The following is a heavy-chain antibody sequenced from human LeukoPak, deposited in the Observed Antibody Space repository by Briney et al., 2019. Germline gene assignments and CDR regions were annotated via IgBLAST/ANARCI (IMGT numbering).Heavy chain of an antibody. CDR2: VSSDGSNK. Sequence: GGSLRLSCAASGFTLSTYGMHWVRQAPGKGLEWVAVVSSDGSNKFYADSVKGRFTISRDNSKNTLYLQMNTLRAEDTAVYFCAKDPLVRGVTYDYWGQGTLVTVSS. V-gene: IGHV3-30*18. CDR3: AKDPLVRGVTYDY. D-gene: IGHD3-10*01. CDR1: GFTLSTYG. J-gene: IGHJ4*02.